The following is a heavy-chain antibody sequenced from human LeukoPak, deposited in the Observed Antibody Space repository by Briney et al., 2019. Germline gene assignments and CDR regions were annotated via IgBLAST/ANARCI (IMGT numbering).Heavy chain of an antibody. V-gene: IGHV3-48*01. CDR3: ARDRHYDYVWGTYRQDTFDF. CDR1: GFTFSSYS. Sequence: GGSLRLSCAASGFTFSSYSMNWVRQAPGKGLEWVSYISSSKTIYYADSVKGRFTISRDNAKNSLYLQMNSLRAEDTAVYYCARDRHYDYVWGTYRQDTFDFWGQGTLVTVSS. CDR2: ISSSKTI. J-gene: IGHJ4*02. D-gene: IGHD3-16*02.